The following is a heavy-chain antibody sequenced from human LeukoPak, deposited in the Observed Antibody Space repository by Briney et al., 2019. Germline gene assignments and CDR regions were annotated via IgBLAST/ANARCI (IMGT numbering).Heavy chain of an antibody. Sequence: PSETLSLTCAVYGGSFSGYYWSWIRQPPGKGLEWIGEINHSGSTNYNPSLKSRVTISVDTSKNQFSLKLSSVTAADTAVYYCAREQRKDTAMVSTFDYWGQGTLVTVSS. CDR2: INHSGST. V-gene: IGHV4-34*01. D-gene: IGHD5-18*01. J-gene: IGHJ4*02. CDR3: AREQRKDTAMVSTFDY. CDR1: GGSFSGYY.